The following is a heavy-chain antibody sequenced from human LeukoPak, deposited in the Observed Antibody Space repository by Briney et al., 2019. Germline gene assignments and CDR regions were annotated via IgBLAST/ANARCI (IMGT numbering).Heavy chain of an antibody. D-gene: IGHD3-22*01. J-gene: IGHJ3*02. CDR3: AREANGYDTSGNGGGVGAFDI. CDR2: INHSGST. CDR1: GGSFSGYY. Sequence: RASETLSLTCAVYGGSFSGYYWSWIRQPPGKGLEWIGEINHSGSTNYNPSLKSRVTISVDTSKNQFSLKLSSVTAADTAVYYCAREANGYDTSGNGGGVGAFDIWGQGTMVTVSS. V-gene: IGHV4-34*01.